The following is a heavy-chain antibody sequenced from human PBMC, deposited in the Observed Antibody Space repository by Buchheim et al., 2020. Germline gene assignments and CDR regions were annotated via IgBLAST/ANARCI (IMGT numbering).Heavy chain of an antibody. CDR2: IYSGGST. D-gene: IGHD3-9*01. CDR3: ARAHAMHYDILTGYFDY. J-gene: IGHJ4*02. Sequence: EVQLVESGGGLVQPGGSLRLSCAASGFTVSSNYMSWVRQAPGKGLEWVSVIYSGGSTYYADSVKGRFTISRDNYKNTLYLQMNSLRAEDTAVYYCARAHAMHYDILTGYFDYWGQGTL. CDR1: GFTVSSNY. V-gene: IGHV3-66*01.